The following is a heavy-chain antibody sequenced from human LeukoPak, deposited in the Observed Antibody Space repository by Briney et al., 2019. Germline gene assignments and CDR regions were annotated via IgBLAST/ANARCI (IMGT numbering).Heavy chain of an antibody. V-gene: IGHV3-23*01. J-gene: IGHJ4*02. D-gene: IGHD3-10*01. CDR2: ISGSGGST. CDR3: AKRGVVAAGPGTFDY. Sequence: PGGSLRLSCAASGFTFTSYAMSWVRQAPGKGLEWVSAISGSGGSTYHADSVKGRFTISRDNSKNTLYLQMNSLRAEDTAVYYCAKRGVVAAGPGTFDYWGQGPLVTV. CDR1: GFTFTSYA.